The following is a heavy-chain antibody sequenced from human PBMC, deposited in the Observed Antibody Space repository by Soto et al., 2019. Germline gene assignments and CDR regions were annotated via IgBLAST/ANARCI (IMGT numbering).Heavy chain of an antibody. V-gene: IGHV1-2*04. Sequence: GASVKVSCQASGYTFTGYYMHWVRQAPGQGLEWMGWINPNSGGTNYAQKFQGWVTMTRDTSISTAYMELSRLRSDDTAVYYCARSTDSTSYYGMDVWGQGTTVTVSS. J-gene: IGHJ6*02. CDR1: GYTFTGYY. D-gene: IGHD2-2*01. CDR3: ARSTDSTSYYGMDV. CDR2: INPNSGGT.